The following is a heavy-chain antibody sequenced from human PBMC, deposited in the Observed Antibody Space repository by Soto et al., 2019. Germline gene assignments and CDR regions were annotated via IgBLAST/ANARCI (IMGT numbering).Heavy chain of an antibody. CDR1: GLIFSNHW. CDR2: IKQDGSEK. CDR3: TTLSSTWPTGGDY. V-gene: IGHV3-7*03. D-gene: IGHD2-2*01. J-gene: IGHJ4*02. Sequence: PGGSLRLSCVASGLIFSNHWLSWVRQAPGKGLEWVANIKQDGSEKYYVDSVKGRFTISRDNAENLLYLQMNSLRADDTAVYYCTTLSSTWPTGGDYWGQGTLATVSS.